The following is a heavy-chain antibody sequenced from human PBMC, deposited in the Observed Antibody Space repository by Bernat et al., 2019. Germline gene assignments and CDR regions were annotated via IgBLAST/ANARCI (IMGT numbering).Heavy chain of an antibody. CDR1: GFTFSSYE. CDR2: ISSSGSTK. Sequence: EVQLVESGGGLVQPGGSLRLSSAASGFTFSSYEMNWVRQAPGKGLEWVSYISSSGSTKYYADSVKGRFTISRDNAKNSLYLQMNCLRAEDTAVYYCAGSHDPRVDSQIDYWGQGTLVTVSS. J-gene: IGHJ4*02. D-gene: IGHD3-9*01. V-gene: IGHV3-48*03. CDR3: AGSHDPRVDSQIDY.